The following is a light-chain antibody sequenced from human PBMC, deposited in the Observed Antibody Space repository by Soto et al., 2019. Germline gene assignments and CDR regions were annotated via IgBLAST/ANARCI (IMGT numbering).Light chain of an antibody. Sequence: DIQMTQSPSSLSASVGGRVTITCRSSQNITTFLNWYQQKPGKAPNLLIYASSSLQTGVPARLSGRGSGTDFTLTISSLQPEDFAPYFCQLSFRSPYTFGQGTKLEIK. CDR2: ASS. CDR3: QLSFRSPYT. CDR1: QNITTF. V-gene: IGKV1-39*01. J-gene: IGKJ2*01.